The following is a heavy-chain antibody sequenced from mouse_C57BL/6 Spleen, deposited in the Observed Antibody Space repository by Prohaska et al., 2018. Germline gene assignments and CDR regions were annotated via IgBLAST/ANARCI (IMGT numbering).Heavy chain of an antibody. CDR1: GFTFSGFW. CDR3: MGYGNCWYFDV. CDR2: INSDAISI. Sequence: EVQLLETGGGLVQPGGSRGLSCEGSGFTFSGFWMSWVRQTPGKNLEWIGEINSDAISIIYAPSKKNRFTIFRDNDKSTLYLQISNGGSEDTDTYCCMGYGNCWYFDVWGTGTTVTVSS. V-gene: IGHV11-2*01. J-gene: IGHJ1*03. D-gene: IGHD2-1*01.